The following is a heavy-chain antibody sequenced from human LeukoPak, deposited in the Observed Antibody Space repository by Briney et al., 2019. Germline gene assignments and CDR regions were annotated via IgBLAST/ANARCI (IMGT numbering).Heavy chain of an antibody. CDR1: GGSISSSSYY. CDR2: IYYSGST. V-gene: IGHV4-39*01. Sequence: SETLSLTCTVSGGSISSSSYYWGWIRQPPGKGLEWIGSIYYSGSTYYNPSLKSRVTISVDTSKNQFSLKLSSVTAADTAVYYCASGGAAVGTMDVWGQGTTVTVSS. CDR3: ASGGAAVGTMDV. J-gene: IGHJ6*02. D-gene: IGHD6-13*01.